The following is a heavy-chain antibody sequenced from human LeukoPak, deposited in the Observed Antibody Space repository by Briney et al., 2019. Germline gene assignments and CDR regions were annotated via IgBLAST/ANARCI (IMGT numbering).Heavy chain of an antibody. J-gene: IGHJ4*02. CDR3: VDYGDYVGDY. CDR2: ISGSGGST. V-gene: IGHV3-23*01. CDR1: GFTFSSYA. D-gene: IGHD4-17*01. Sequence: GGSLRLSCAASGFTFSSYAVGWVRQAPGKGLEWVSAISGSGGSTYYADSVKGRLTISRDNSKNTLYLQMNSLRAEDTAVYYCVDYGDYVGDYWGQGTLVTVSS.